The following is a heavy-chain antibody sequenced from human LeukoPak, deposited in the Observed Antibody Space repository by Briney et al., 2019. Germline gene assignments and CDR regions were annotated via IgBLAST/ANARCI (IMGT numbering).Heavy chain of an antibody. CDR3: ARELLWFGTYYYGMDV. J-gene: IGHJ6*02. CDR1: GGSISSYY. D-gene: IGHD3-10*01. CDR2: IYTSGST. Sequence: PSETLSLTCTVSGGSISSYYWSWIRQPARKGLEWIGRIYTSGSTNYNRSLKSRVTMSVDTSKNQFSLKLSSVTAADTAVYYCARELLWFGTYYYGMDVWGQGTTVTVSS. V-gene: IGHV4-4*07.